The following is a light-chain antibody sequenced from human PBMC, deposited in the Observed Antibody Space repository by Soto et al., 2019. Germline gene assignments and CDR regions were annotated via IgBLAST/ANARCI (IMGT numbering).Light chain of an antibody. V-gene: IGLV6-57*03. J-gene: IGLJ2*01. CDR2: EDN. CDR1: SGSIASNY. CDR3: QSYDSSNPLV. Sequence: NFMLTQPHSVSESPGKTVTISCTRSSGSIASNYVQWYQQRPVSAPTTVIYEDNQRPSGVPDRFSGSIDSSSNSASLTISGLKNEDEADYYCQSYDSSNPLVFGGGTKLTVL.